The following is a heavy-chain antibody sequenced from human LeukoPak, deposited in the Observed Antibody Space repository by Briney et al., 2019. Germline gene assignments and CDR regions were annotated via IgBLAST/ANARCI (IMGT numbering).Heavy chain of an antibody. CDR2: ISYDGSNK. CDR3: ARALGYCTNGVCPTPY. V-gene: IGHV3-30-3*01. J-gene: IGHJ4*02. D-gene: IGHD2-8*01. Sequence: PGGSLILSCAASGFTFSSYAMHWVRQAPGKGLEWVAVISYDGSNKYYADSVKGRFTISRDNSKNTLYLQMNSLRAEDTAVYYCARALGYCTNGVCPTPYWGQGTLVTVSS. CDR1: GFTFSSYA.